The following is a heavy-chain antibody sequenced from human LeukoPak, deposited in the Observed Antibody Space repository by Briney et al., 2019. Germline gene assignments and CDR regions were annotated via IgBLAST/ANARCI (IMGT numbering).Heavy chain of an antibody. CDR3: ARDCIGCHGFDY. Sequence: ASVKVSCKASGYTFTSYDINWVRQAPGQGLEWVGWVSAYADNTNYVQKFQGRVTMTTDTSTSTAYMELRSLRSDDTAVYYCARDCIGCHGFDYWGQGTLVTVSS. V-gene: IGHV1-18*01. CDR2: VSAYADNT. D-gene: IGHD2-15*01. J-gene: IGHJ4*02. CDR1: GYTFTSYD.